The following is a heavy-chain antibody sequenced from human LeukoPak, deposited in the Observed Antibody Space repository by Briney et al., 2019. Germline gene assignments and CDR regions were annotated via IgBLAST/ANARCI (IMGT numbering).Heavy chain of an antibody. Sequence: PGGSLRLSCAASGFTFSIYWMTWVRQAPGKGLEWVAFIRSDGYHTYYADSVKGRFTITRDNSKNTLYLQMNSLRLEDMAVYYCAKPSGSGVDYWGRGTRVTVSS. CDR1: GFTFSIYW. J-gene: IGHJ4*02. CDR3: AKPSGSGVDY. D-gene: IGHD1-26*01. CDR2: IRSDGYHT. V-gene: IGHV3-30*02.